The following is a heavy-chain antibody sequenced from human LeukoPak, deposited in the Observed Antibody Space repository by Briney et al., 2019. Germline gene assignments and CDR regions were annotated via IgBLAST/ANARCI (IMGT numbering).Heavy chain of an antibody. V-gene: IGHV3-64*01. CDR3: ARIPEY. Sequence: GGSLRLSCTASGFNFSSYAMHWVRQGPGKGLEFVSAISRNGGDTSYGNSVRGRFIISRDNSKNTVYLQMGSLRSEDAGVYYCARIPEYWGQGTLVAVSS. J-gene: IGHJ4*02. CDR1: GFNFSSYA. CDR2: ISRNGGDT.